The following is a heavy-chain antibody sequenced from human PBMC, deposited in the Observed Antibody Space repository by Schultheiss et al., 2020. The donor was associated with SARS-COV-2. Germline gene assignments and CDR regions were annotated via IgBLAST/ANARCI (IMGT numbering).Heavy chain of an antibody. CDR1: GFSLSTSGVN. CDR2: IYWNDDQ. D-gene: IGHD3-3*01. V-gene: IGHV2-5*01. J-gene: IGHJ4*02. Sequence: SGPTLVKPTQTLTLTCTFSGFSLSTSGVNVGWIRQPPGKALEWLALIYWNDDQRYSPSLKSRLTITKDTSKNQVVLTMTNMDPVDTATYYCAHSIRDGNVLRFLEWLPLFDYWGQGTLVTVSS. CDR3: AHSIRDGNVLRFLEWLPLFDY.